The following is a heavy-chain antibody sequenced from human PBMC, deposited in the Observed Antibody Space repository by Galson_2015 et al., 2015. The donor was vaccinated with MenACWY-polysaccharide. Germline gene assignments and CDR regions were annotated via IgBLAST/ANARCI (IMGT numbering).Heavy chain of an antibody. J-gene: IGHJ4*02. Sequence: SVKVSCKASGGTFSSYAVTWVRQARGQGLEWKGGIIPMFGRADYAQKFQGRLTFTADESTNIAYMELNSLRSEDTAMYYCARSCNSLSCYEVGEYWGQGTLVTVSS. CDR1: GGTFSSYA. V-gene: IGHV1-69*13. D-gene: IGHD2-2*01. CDR2: IIPMFGRA. CDR3: ARSCNSLSCYEVGEY.